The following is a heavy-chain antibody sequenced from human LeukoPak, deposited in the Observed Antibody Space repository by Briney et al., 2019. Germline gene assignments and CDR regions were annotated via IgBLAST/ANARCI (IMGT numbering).Heavy chain of an antibody. Sequence: SETLSLTCTVSGGSISSYYWSWIRQPPGKGLEWIGYIHHSGSNKYNPSLKSRVTISVDTSKNQFSLKLSSVTAADTAVYYCARGLNYYYYGMDVWGKGTTVTVSS. J-gene: IGHJ6*04. CDR1: GGSISSYY. CDR2: IHHSGSN. CDR3: ARGLNYYYYGMDV. V-gene: IGHV4-59*12.